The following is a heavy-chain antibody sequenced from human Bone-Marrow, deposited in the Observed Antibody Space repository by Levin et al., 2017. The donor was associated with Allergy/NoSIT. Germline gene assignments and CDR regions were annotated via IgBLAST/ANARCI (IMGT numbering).Heavy chain of an antibody. CDR2: INPNSGGT. CDR3: ARDFARDYGDYAFDY. V-gene: IGHV1-2*02. Sequence: PLASVKVSFKASGYTFTGYYMHWVRQAPGQGLEWMGWINPNSGGTNYAQKFQGRVTMTRDTSISTAYMELSRLRSDDTAVYYCARDFARDYGDYAFDYWGQGTLVTVSS. J-gene: IGHJ4*02. CDR1: GYTFTGYY. D-gene: IGHD4-17*01.